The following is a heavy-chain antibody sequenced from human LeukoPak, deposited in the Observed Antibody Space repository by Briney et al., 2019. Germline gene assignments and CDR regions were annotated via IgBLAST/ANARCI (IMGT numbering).Heavy chain of an antibody. CDR3: ARANHYCSSTSCYKPDAFDI. CDR1: GYTFTGYY. CDR2: INPNSGGT. V-gene: IGHV1-2*02. Sequence: ASVKVSCKASGYTFTGYYMHWVRQAPGQGLEWMGWINPNSGGTNYAQKFQGRVTMTRDTSISTAYMELSRLRSDDTAVYYCARANHYCSSTSCYKPDAFDIWGQGTMVTVSS. J-gene: IGHJ3*02. D-gene: IGHD2-2*02.